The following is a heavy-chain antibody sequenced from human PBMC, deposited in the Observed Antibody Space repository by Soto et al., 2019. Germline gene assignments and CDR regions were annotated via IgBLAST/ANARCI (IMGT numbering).Heavy chain of an antibody. J-gene: IGHJ4*01. CDR3: ARVHVMVVTGSTFDY. V-gene: IGHV4-38-2*02. Sequence: SETLSLTCTVSGYSISSVSYWALIRQPPGKGPEWIASIYHGGTTFYNPSLKSRITISVDTSDNQFSLKLTSVTAADTAVYYCARVHVMVVTGSTFDYWGNGTMVTVAS. D-gene: IGHD2-21*02. CDR1: GYSISSVSY. CDR2: IYHGGTT.